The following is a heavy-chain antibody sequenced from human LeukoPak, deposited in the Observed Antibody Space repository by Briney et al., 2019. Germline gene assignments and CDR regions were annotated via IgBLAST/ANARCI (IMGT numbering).Heavy chain of an antibody. CDR2: ISSSSSYI. V-gene: IGHV3-21*01. J-gene: IGHJ4*02. D-gene: IGHD1-20*01. CDR3: ARETYNWNDVDY. Sequence: PGGSLRLSCAASGFTFSSYSMNWVRQAPGKGLEWVSSISSSSSYIYYADSVKGRFTISRDNAKNSLYLQMNSLRAEDTAVYYCARETYNWNDVDYWGQGTLVTVSS. CDR1: GFTFSSYS.